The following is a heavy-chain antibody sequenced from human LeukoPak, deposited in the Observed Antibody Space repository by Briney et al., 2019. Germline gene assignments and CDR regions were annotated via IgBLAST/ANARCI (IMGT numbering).Heavy chain of an antibody. J-gene: IGHJ4*02. D-gene: IGHD1-20*01. CDR2: ISHDGENK. CDR1: GFTINKYG. Sequence: QTGGSLRLSCAASGFTINKYGIHWVRQAPGKGLEWVALISHDGENKFYVDSVRGRFTISRDNSRNTVYLQMGSLRAEDTSLYYCATITGSPDYWGQGSLVTVSS. CDR3: ATITGSPDY. V-gene: IGHV3-30*02.